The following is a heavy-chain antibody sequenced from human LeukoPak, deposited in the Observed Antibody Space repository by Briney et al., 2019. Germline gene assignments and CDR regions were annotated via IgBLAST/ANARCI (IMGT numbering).Heavy chain of an antibody. CDR3: ARLGSYHDF. J-gene: IGHJ4*02. CDR1: VASISNYY. CDR2: IHSSGGS. Sequence: PSETLSLTCTVSVASISNYYWSWIRQTPEKGLEWIGHIHSSGGSSYYPSLKSRLTLSIDTSTNQLSLKLPCVTAEDTAVYFCARLGSYHDFWGQGALVTVSS. V-gene: IGHV4-59*08. D-gene: IGHD1-26*01.